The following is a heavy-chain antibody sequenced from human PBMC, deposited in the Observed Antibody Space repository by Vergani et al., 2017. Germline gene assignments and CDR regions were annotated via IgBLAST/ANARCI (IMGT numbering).Heavy chain of an antibody. CDR3: TKAGQYDSDNFHDS. CDR2: IRYDGTKR. V-gene: IGHV3-30*02. J-gene: IGHJ1*01. Sequence: QVQIVESGGGVVQPGRSLRLSCVTSGFTFDSFDMHWVRQAPGKGLEWVAFIRYDGTKRFYGDSVKGRFTISRDNSQTTVFLQMNSLRADDSAVYYCTKAGQYDSDNFHDSWGQGALVTVAS. D-gene: IGHD3-22*01. CDR1: GFTFDSFD.